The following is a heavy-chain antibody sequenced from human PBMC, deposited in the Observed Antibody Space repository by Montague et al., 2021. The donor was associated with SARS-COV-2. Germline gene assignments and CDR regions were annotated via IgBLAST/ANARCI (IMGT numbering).Heavy chain of an antibody. Sequence: SETLSLTCTVSGGTVRDYYWNWIRHTPGKGLDWIGYIVYNGYTKYNPSLERRVTLSVDTPGNQFFLSLRSVTASDTATYFCARHSVSEDGTFFRSYFDPWGQGAQVIVSS. CDR3: ARHSVSEDGTFFRSYFDP. V-gene: IGHV4-59*08. CDR1: GGTVRDYY. D-gene: IGHD1-1*01. CDR2: IVYNGYT. J-gene: IGHJ5*02.